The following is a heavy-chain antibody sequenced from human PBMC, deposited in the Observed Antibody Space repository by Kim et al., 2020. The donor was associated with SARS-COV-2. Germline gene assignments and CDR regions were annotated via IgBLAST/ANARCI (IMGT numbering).Heavy chain of an antibody. CDR3: ARGQVVVRGVIGY. D-gene: IGHD3-10*01. V-gene: IGHV1-46*01. J-gene: IGHJ4*02. Sequence: YAQKFQGRVTMTRDTSTSTVYMELSSLRSEDTAVYYCARGQVVVRGVIGYWGRGTLVTVSS.